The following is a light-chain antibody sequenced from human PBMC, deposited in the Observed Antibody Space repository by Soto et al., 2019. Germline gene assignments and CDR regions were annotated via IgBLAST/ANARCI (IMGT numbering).Light chain of an antibody. CDR3: QQRFVTTRT. Sequence: DIQMTQSPSTLSPSVGDRVTITCRASQSISSWLAWYQKKPGKDPKLLIYKASTLKSGVPSRFSGSGSGTDFNLTISSLQTEDFATYYCQQRFVTTRTFGQGTKVDIK. CDR1: QSISSW. J-gene: IGKJ1*01. CDR2: KAS. V-gene: IGKV1-5*03.